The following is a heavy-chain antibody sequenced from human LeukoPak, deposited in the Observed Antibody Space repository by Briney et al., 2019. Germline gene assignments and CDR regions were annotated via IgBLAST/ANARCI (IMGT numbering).Heavy chain of an antibody. V-gene: IGHV3-7*01. D-gene: IGHD3-9*01. CDR1: GFTFSSYL. J-gene: IGHJ5*02. CDR3: ARHRPYYDILTGYSPYNWFDP. Sequence: GGSLRLSCAASGFTFSSYLMSWVRQAPAKGLEWVANIKHDGSEKYYVDSVKGRFTISRDNAKNSLYLQMNSLRAEDTAVYYCARHRPYYDILTGYSPYNWFDPWGQGTLVTVSS. CDR2: IKHDGSEK.